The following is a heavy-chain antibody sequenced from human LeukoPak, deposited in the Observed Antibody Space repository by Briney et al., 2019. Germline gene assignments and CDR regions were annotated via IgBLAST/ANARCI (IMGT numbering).Heavy chain of an antibody. Sequence: ASVKVSCKASGYTFTSYGISWVRQAPGQGLEWMGWISAYNGNTNYAQKLQGRVTMTTDTSTSTAYMELRSLRSDDTAVYYCVRSLPYYDSSGSFDYWGQGTLVTVSS. D-gene: IGHD3-22*01. J-gene: IGHJ4*02. V-gene: IGHV1-18*01. CDR3: VRSLPYYDSSGSFDY. CDR2: ISAYNGNT. CDR1: GYTFTSYG.